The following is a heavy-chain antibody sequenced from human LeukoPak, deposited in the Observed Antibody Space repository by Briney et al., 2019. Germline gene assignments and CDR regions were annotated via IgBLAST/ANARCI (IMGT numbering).Heavy chain of an antibody. V-gene: IGHV4-59*01. CDR3: ARSRLPVAAAAIDY. Sequence: SETLSLTCTVSGGSISSCYWSWIRQPPGKGLEWIGYIYYSGSTNYNPSLKSRVTIPVDTSKNQFSLKLSSVTAADTAVYYCARSRLPVAAAAIDYWGQGTLVTVSS. J-gene: IGHJ4*02. D-gene: IGHD6-13*01. CDR1: GGSISSCY. CDR2: IYYSGST.